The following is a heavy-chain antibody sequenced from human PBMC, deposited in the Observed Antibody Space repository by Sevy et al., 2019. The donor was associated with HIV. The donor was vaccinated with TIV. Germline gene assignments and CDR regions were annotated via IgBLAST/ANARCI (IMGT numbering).Heavy chain of an antibody. CDR3: ARCRSPYGDYATGSFDY. V-gene: IGHV4-61*01. CDR2: LFYSGST. D-gene: IGHD4-17*01. CDR1: GGSVSTDSYY. Sequence: SETLSLTCTVSGGSVSTDSYYWSWIRQPPGKGLEWIGYLFYSGSTNYNPSLKSRVIISLDTSKNQFSLKLSSVTAADTAVYYCARCRSPYGDYATGSFDYWGQGALVTVSS. J-gene: IGHJ4*02.